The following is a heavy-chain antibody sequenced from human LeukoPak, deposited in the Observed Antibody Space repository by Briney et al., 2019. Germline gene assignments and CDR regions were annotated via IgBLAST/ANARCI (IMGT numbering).Heavy chain of an antibody. CDR2: INHSGST. CDR1: GGSFSGYY. D-gene: IGHD3-22*01. CDR3: ATLGEYYDSSGYYYN. Sequence: PSETLSLTCAVYGGSFSGYYWSWIRQPPGKGPEWIGEINHSGSTNYNPSLKSRVTISVDTSKNQFSLKLTSVIAADTAVYYCATLGEYYDSSGYYYNWGQGTLVTVSS. V-gene: IGHV4-34*01. J-gene: IGHJ4*02.